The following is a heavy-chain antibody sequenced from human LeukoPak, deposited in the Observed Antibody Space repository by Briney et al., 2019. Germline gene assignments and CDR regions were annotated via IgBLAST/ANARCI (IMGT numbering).Heavy chain of an antibody. D-gene: IGHD4-11*01. Sequence: GGSLRLSCAASGFTFSSYSMNWVRQAPGKGLEWVSVMYSGGNTYYADSVKGQFTISRDKSKNTLYLQMNSLRAEDTAVYYCARGIGSTVFFDHWGQGTLVTVSS. CDR3: ARGIGSTVFFDH. J-gene: IGHJ4*02. CDR2: MYSGGNT. V-gene: IGHV3-53*01. CDR1: GFTFSSYS.